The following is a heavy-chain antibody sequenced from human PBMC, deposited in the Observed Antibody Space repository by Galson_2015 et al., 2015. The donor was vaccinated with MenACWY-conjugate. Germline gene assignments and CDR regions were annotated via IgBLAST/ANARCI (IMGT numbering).Heavy chain of an antibody. CDR1: GFTFSNYA. J-gene: IGHJ4*02. CDR3: ATLGAYVAY. CDR2: ISGSDGIT. V-gene: IGHV3-23*01. Sequence: SLRLSCAASGFTFSNYAMSWVRQTPGKGLEWVSSISGSDGITYYAGSVKGRFTISRDNSKNTVSLQMNSLRGEDTAVYYCATLGAYVAYWGQGTLVTVSS. D-gene: IGHD3-16*01.